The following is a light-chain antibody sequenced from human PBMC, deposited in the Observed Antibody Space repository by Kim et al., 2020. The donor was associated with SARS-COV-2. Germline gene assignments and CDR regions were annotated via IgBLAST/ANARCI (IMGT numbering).Light chain of an antibody. J-gene: IGLJ3*02. Sequence: QSALTQPASVSGSPGQSITISCTGTSSDVGGYSFVSWYQQHPGKAPKLMIYAVTKRPSGVSNRFSGSKSGNTASLTISGLQAEDEADYYCTSYTSSITWVFGGGTQRTVL. CDR1: SSDVGGYSF. V-gene: IGLV2-14*01. CDR3: TSYTSSITWV. CDR2: AVT.